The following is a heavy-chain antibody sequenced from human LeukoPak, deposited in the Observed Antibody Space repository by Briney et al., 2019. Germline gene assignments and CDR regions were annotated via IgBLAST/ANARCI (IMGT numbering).Heavy chain of an antibody. CDR3: ARDLVAVAGNFDF. J-gene: IGHJ4*02. Sequence: GGSLRLSCAASGFTFSSYDMHWVRQAPGKGLEWVAVISYDGSDKYYADSVRGRFTISRDNSKNTLYLQMNSLRVEDTAVYYCARDLVAVAGNFDFWGQGTLVTVSS. D-gene: IGHD6-19*01. CDR2: ISYDGSDK. V-gene: IGHV3-30-3*01. CDR1: GFTFSSYD.